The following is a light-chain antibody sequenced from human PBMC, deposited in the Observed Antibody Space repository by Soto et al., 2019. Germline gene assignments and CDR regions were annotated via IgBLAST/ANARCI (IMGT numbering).Light chain of an antibody. CDR1: QRVDNNY. J-gene: IGKJ1*01. Sequence: EIVLTQSPDTVSLSPGERATLSCRASQRVDNNYLAWYQKKPGQAPRPLIYAASNRAPGIPDRFRGSGSGTDFNLTISRLQTEDVATYYCQKYNSAPWTFGQGTKVDIK. CDR3: QKYNSAPWT. CDR2: AAS. V-gene: IGKV3-20*01.